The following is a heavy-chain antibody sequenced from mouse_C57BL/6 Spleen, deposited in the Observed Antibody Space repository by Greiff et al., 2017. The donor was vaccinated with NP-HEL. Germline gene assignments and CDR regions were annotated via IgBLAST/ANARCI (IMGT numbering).Heavy chain of an antibody. D-gene: IGHD2-4*01. V-gene: IGHV1-82*01. J-gene: IGHJ1*03. CDR2: IYPGDGDT. CDR3: ASYDYDPFYWYFDV. Sequence: QVQLQQSGPELVKPGASVKISCKASGYAFSSSWMNWVKQRPGKGLEWIGRIYPGDGDTNYNGKFKGKATLTADKSSSTAYMQLSSLTSEDSAVYCCASYDYDPFYWYFDVWGTGTTVTVSS. CDR1: GYAFSSSW.